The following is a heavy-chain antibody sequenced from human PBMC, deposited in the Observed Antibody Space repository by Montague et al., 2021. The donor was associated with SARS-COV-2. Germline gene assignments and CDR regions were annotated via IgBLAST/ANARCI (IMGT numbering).Heavy chain of an antibody. D-gene: IGHD6-13*01. J-gene: IGHJ6*02. Sequence: SETLSLTCTVSGGSISSSSYYWGWIRQPSGKGLEWIGSIYYSGSTYYNPSLKGRVTISVDTSKNQFSLKLSSVTAADTAVYYCARVGRQQLVRLSGMDVWGQGTTVTVSS. CDR1: GGSISSSSYY. CDR2: IYYSGST. CDR3: ARVGRQQLVRLSGMDV. V-gene: IGHV4-39*07.